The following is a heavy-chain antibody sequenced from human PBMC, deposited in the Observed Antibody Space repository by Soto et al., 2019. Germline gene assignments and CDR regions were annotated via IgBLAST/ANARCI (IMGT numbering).Heavy chain of an antibody. V-gene: IGHV3-30-3*01. CDR2: ISYDGGNK. Sequence: GGSLRLSCAASGFTFSSYAMHWVRQAPGKGLEWVAVISYDGGNKYYADSVKGRFTISRDNSKNTLYLQMNSLRPEDTAVYYCAREVEGMDVWGQGTTVTVSS. CDR1: GFTFSSYA. CDR3: AREVEGMDV. J-gene: IGHJ6*02.